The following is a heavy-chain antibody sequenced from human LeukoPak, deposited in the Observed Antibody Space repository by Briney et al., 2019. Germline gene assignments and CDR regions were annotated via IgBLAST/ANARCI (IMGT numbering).Heavy chain of an antibody. CDR2: ISGSGGST. D-gene: IGHD2-2*01. CDR1: GFNFSSYA. Sequence: PGGSLRLSCAASGFNFSSYAMSWVRQAPGKGLEWVSAISGSGGSTYYADSVKGRFTISRDNSKNTLYLQMNSLRAEDTAVYYCAKGYCSSTSCSLDYWGQGTLVTVSS. J-gene: IGHJ4*02. V-gene: IGHV3-23*01. CDR3: AKGYCSSTSCSLDY.